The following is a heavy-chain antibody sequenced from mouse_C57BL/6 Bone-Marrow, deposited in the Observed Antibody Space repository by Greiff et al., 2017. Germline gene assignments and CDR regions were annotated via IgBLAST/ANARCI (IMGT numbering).Heavy chain of an antibody. CDR2: IDPSDSDT. CDR3: AIYGATAHYFDY. Sequence: VQLQQPGAELVKPGASVKVSCKASGYTFTSYWMHWVKQRPGQGLEWIGRIDPSDSDTNYNQKFKGKATLTVDTSSSTAYMQLSSLTSEDSAVYYCAIYGATAHYFDYWGQGTTLTVSS. D-gene: IGHD1-2*01. J-gene: IGHJ2*01. V-gene: IGHV1-74*01. CDR1: GYTFTSYW.